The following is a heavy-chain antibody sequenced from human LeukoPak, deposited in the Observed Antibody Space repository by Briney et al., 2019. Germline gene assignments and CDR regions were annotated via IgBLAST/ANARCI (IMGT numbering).Heavy chain of an antibody. CDR1: GGSISGYY. D-gene: IGHD2-21*02. Sequence: PSETLSLTCTVSGGSISGYYWSWIRQPAGKGLEWIGRIYTSGSTNYNPSLKSRVTMSVDTSKNQFSLKLSSVTAADTAVYYCARDTGEGIDDCGPNRYYYYMDVWGKGTTVTVSS. V-gene: IGHV4-4*07. CDR3: ARDTGEGIDDCGPNRYYYYMDV. CDR2: IYTSGST. J-gene: IGHJ6*03.